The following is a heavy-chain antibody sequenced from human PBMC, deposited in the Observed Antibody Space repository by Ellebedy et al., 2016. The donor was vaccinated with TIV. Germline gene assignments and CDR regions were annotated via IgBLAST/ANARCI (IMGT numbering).Heavy chain of an antibody. V-gene: IGHV3-74*01. Sequence: GESLKISCAASGFTFSSYRTHWVRQAPGKGLVWVSRINSDGSSTSYADSVKGRFTISRDNAKNSLYLQMNSLRAEDTAVNYCATGYFGTFNEGRGYWGQGTLVTVSS. CDR2: INSDGSST. CDR3: ATGYFGTFNEGRGY. CDR1: GFTFSSYR. J-gene: IGHJ4*02. D-gene: IGHD3-9*01.